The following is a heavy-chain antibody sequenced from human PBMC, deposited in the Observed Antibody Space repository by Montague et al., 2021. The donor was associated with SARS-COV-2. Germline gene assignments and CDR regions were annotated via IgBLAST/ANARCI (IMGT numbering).Heavy chain of an antibody. CDR1: GGSISGDY. J-gene: IGHJ4*01. Sequence: SETLSLTCAVYGGSISGDYWSWNRQRPEKGQALDWVVYRCGSAKNNPSRKSPVVISVDTSKNQVSLKLSSVTAADTAVYYCARRGSSVWGVTVSAELDYWG. CDR2: VYRCGSA. CDR3: ARRGSSVWGVTVSAELDY. V-gene: IGHV4-34*01. D-gene: IGHD3-10*01.